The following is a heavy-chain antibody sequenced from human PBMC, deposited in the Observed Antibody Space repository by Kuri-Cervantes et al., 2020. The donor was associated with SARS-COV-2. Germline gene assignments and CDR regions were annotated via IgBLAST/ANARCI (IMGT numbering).Heavy chain of an antibody. CDR2: IYHSGST. CDR3: AREYCSSTSCYNDAFDI. D-gene: IGHD2-2*02. J-gene: IGHJ3*02. CDR1: GYSISSGYY. Sequence: SQTLSLTCAVSGYSISSGYYWGWIRQPPGKGLEWIGSIYHSGSTYYNPSLKSRVTTSVDTSKNQFSLKLSSVTAADTAVYYCAREYCSSTSCYNDAFDIWGQGTMVTVSS. V-gene: IGHV4-38-2*02.